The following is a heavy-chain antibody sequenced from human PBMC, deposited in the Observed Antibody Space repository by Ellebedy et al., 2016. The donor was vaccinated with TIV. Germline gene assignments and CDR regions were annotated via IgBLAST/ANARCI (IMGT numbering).Heavy chain of an antibody. J-gene: IGHJ4*02. CDR2: VSRSGSTT. Sequence: GESLKISXTSSGFTFSRHAMSWVRQAPGKGLEWVSSVSRSGSTTHYAESVKGRFTISRDNSKNTVYLQMTNLRAEDTAHYYCTKKDDGGWYDDYWGQGTLVTVST. CDR3: TKKDDGGWYDDY. D-gene: IGHD6-19*01. CDR1: GFTFSRHA. V-gene: IGHV3-23*01.